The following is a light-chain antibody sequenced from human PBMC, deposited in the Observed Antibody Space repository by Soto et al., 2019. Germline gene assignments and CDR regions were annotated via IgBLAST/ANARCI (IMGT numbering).Light chain of an antibody. CDR1: QDIYIY. J-gene: IGKJ2*03. Sequence: IQMTQSPSSLSASVGDRVTITCQASQDIYIYLNWYQQKPVKAPKLLIYDASNLETGVPSRFSGSGSGTHFTFTISSLQDDEFATYYCQQYDNLPPYSFGQGTKLESK. CDR2: DAS. V-gene: IGKV1-33*01. CDR3: QQYDNLPPYS.